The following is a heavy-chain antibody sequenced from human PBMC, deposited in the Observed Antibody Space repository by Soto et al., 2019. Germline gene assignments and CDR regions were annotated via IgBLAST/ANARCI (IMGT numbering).Heavy chain of an antibody. CDR1: GFTFSNYA. J-gene: IGHJ4*02. CDR3: AKAYFVWSSEQPYYFDY. CDR2: ISGGGGRS. V-gene: IGHV3-23*01. Sequence: EVQLLDSGGGLVQPGGSLRLSCAASGFTFSNYAMTWVRQGPGKGLEWVSGISGGGGRSYYADSVKGRFTISRDNSKGTLYLQMNSMRAEDTAVYYCAKAYFVWSSEQPYYFDYWGQGTLVTVSS. D-gene: IGHD3-16*01.